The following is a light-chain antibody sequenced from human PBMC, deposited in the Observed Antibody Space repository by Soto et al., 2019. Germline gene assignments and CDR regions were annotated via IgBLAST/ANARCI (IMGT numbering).Light chain of an antibody. CDR1: LSVGSN. V-gene: IGKV3-15*01. J-gene: IGKJ2*01. CDR3: QQYNNRPPYT. Sequence: EIVMTQSPATLSVSPGDSATLSCRASLSVGSNLAWYQQKPGQAPRLLIYGASTRATAISARFSGSGSGTEFTLTIGGLLSEDFAVYYCQQYNNRPPYTFGQGTKLEI. CDR2: GAS.